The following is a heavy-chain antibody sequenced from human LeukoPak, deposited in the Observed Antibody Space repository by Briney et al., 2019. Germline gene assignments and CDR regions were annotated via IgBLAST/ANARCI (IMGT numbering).Heavy chain of an antibody. J-gene: IGHJ5*02. V-gene: IGHV4-59*08. Sequence: SETLSLTCTASAGSIRSSYWSWIRQPPGKGLEWIGYAYYSGSTNYNPSLKSRVTISVDTSKNQFSLKVNSVTAADTAVYYCARGYGSGSYYWFDPWGQGTLVTVSS. D-gene: IGHD3-10*01. CDR3: ARGYGSGSYYWFDP. CDR1: AGSIRSSY. CDR2: AYYSGST.